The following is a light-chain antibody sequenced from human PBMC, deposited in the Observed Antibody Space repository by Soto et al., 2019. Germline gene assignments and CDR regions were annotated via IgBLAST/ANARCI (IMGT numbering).Light chain of an antibody. Sequence: EIVLTQSPATLSLSPGERATLSCRASQSVSSNYLAWYQQKPGQAPRLLIYGASSRATGIPDRFSGSGSGTEFTLTISSLQPDDFATYYCQQYNSYSWTFGQGTKVDIK. CDR1: QSVSSNY. V-gene: IGKV3-20*01. CDR2: GAS. CDR3: QQYNSYSWT. J-gene: IGKJ1*01.